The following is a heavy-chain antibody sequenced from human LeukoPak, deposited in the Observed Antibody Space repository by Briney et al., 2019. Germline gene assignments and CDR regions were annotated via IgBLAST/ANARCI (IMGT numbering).Heavy chain of an antibody. CDR2: INTNTGNP. Sequence: ASVKVSCKASGYTFTSYAMNWVRQAPGQGLEWMGWINTNTGNPTYAQGFTGRFVFSLDTSVSTAYLQISSLKAEDTAVYYCARDGVAGAAAGSLLGYWGQGTLVTVSS. CDR3: ARDGVAGAAAGSLLGY. J-gene: IGHJ4*02. D-gene: IGHD6-13*01. CDR1: GYTFTSYA. V-gene: IGHV7-4-1*02.